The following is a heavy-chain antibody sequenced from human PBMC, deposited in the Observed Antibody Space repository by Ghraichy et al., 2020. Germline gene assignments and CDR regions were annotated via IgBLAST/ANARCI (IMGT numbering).Heavy chain of an antibody. CDR1: GGSFSGYY. V-gene: IGHV4-34*01. CDR2: INHSGST. Sequence: SETQSLTCAVYGGSFSGYYWSWIRQPPGKGLEWIGEINHSGSTNYNPSLKSRVTISVDTSKNQFSLKLSSVTAADTAVYYCARGGIITGDAFDIWGQGTMVTVSS. D-gene: IGHD1-20*01. J-gene: IGHJ3*02. CDR3: ARGGIITGDAFDI.